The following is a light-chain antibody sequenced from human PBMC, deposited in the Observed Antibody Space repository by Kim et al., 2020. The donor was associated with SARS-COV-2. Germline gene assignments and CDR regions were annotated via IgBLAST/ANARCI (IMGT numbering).Light chain of an antibody. Sequence: QSALTQPPSASGSPGQSITISCTGTSSDIGGCNYVSWYQQHPGKAPKILIYEVNKRPSGVPDRFSGSKSGNTASLTVSGLQAEDEADYHCSSFSSSHSLIFGGGTQLTVL. CDR1: SSDIGGCNY. CDR2: EVN. J-gene: IGLJ2*01. CDR3: SSFSSSHSLI. V-gene: IGLV2-8*01.